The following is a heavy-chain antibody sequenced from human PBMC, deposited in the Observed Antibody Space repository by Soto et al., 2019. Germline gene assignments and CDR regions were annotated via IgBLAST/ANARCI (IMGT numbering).Heavy chain of an antibody. CDR2: IKSKPNNYAT. V-gene: IGHV3-73*01. CDR1: GFTFSNAW. CDR3: TRHVSDF. Sequence: HPGGSLRLSCAASGFTFSNAWMSWVRQAPGKGLEWVGRIKSKPNNYATAYAASVKGRFSISRDDSKNTAYLQMNSLKTEDTAVYYCTRHVSDFWGQGTLVTVSS. J-gene: IGHJ4*01. D-gene: IGHD3-3*01.